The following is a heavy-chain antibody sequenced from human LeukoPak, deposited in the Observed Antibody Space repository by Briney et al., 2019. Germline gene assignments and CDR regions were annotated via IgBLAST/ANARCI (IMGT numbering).Heavy chain of an antibody. Sequence: SVKVSCKASGYTFTSYGISWVRQAPGQGLEWMGGIIPIFGTANYAQKFQGRVTITTDESTSTAYMELSSLRSEDTAVYYCARVPQEHAFDIWGQGTMVTVSS. CDR3: ARVPQEHAFDI. D-gene: IGHD1-26*01. J-gene: IGHJ3*02. CDR1: GYTFTSYG. CDR2: IIPIFGTA. V-gene: IGHV1-69*05.